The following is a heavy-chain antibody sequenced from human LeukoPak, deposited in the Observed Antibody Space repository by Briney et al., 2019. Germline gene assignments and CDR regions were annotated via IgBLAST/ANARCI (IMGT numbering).Heavy chain of an antibody. V-gene: IGHV4-30-4*08. Sequence: PSQTLSLTCTVSGGSISRGDYYWSWIRQPPGKGLEWIGEINHSGSTNYNPSLKSRVTISVDTSKNQFSLKLSSVTAADTAVYYCAHRAVLDAFDIWGQGTVVTVSS. J-gene: IGHJ3*02. CDR1: GGSISRGDYY. D-gene: IGHD6-19*01. CDR3: AHRAVLDAFDI. CDR2: INHSGST.